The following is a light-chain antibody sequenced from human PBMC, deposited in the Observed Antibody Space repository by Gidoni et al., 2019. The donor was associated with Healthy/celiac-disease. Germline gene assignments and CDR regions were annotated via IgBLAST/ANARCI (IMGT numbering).Light chain of an antibody. Sequence: DIQMTQSPSTLSASVGDRVTITCRASQSISSWLAWYQQKPGKAPKLLIYKASSFESGVPSRLSGSGSGTEFTLTISSLQPDDFSTYYCQQYNSFPPTFGGGTKVEIK. V-gene: IGKV1-5*03. CDR1: QSISSW. J-gene: IGKJ4*01. CDR2: KAS. CDR3: QQYNSFPPT.